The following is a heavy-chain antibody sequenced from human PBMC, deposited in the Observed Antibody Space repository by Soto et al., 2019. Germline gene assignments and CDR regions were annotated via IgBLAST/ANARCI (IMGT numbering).Heavy chain of an antibody. D-gene: IGHD2-2*01. Sequence: PSETLSLTCAVYGGSFSGYYWSWIRQPPGKGLEWIGEINHSGSTNYNPSLKSRVTISVDTSKNQFSLKLSSVTAADTAVYYRASQAVPAASYYYYYYMDVWGKGTTVTVSS. J-gene: IGHJ6*03. CDR1: GGSFSGYY. V-gene: IGHV4-34*01. CDR2: INHSGST. CDR3: ASQAVPAASYYYYYYMDV.